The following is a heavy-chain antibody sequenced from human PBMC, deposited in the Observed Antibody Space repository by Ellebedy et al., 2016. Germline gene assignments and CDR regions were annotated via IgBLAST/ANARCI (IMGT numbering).Heavy chain of an antibody. CDR1: GYTFTSYG. Sequence: ASVKVSCXASGYTFTSYGISWVRQAPGQGLEWMGWISAYNGNTNYAQKLQGRVTMTTDTSTSTAYMELRSLRSDDTAVYYCARESPTFGPYYYMDVWGKGTTVTVSS. CDR2: ISAYNGNT. CDR3: ARESPTFGPYYYMDV. V-gene: IGHV1-18*01. J-gene: IGHJ6*03. D-gene: IGHD3-3*01.